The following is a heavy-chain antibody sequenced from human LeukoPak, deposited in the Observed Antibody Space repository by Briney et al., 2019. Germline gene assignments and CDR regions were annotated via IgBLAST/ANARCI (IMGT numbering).Heavy chain of an antibody. CDR3: ARRENSWYFDL. V-gene: IGHV4-59*08. Sequence: SETLSLTCTVSGGSISSYYWSWIRLPPGKGREWIGYSYHSGSTIYNPSLKSRVTISVDTSKNQFSLNLSSVTAAATAVYYCARRENSWYFDLWGRGTLVTVSS. J-gene: IGHJ2*01. CDR2: SYHSGST. CDR1: GGSISSYY. D-gene: IGHD4-23*01.